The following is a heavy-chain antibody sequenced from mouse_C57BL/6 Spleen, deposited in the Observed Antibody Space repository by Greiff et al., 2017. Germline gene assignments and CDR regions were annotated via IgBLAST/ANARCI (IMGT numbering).Heavy chain of an antibody. CDR2: IDPANGNT. D-gene: IGHD1-1*01. CDR3: APLITTTSSGAY. Sequence: VHVKQSVAELVRPGASVKLSCTASGFNIKNTYMHWVKQRPEQGLEWIGRIDPANGNTKYAPKFQGKATITADTSSNTAYLQLSSLTSEDTAIYYCAPLITTTSSGAYWGQGTLVTVSA. V-gene: IGHV14-3*01. CDR1: GFNIKNTY. J-gene: IGHJ3*01.